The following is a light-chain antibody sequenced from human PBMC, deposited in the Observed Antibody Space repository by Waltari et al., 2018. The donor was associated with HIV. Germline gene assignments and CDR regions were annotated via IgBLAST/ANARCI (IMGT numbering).Light chain of an antibody. Sequence: EVVLTQSPVTLSLSPGERATLSCRASQSVSSFLAWYQQKPGQAPRLLIYDASNRATGIPARFSGSGSGTDFTLTIGSLEPEDFAVYFCQQRSNWLWTFGQGTKVEIK. CDR3: QQRSNWLWT. CDR2: DAS. J-gene: IGKJ1*01. CDR1: QSVSSF. V-gene: IGKV3-11*01.